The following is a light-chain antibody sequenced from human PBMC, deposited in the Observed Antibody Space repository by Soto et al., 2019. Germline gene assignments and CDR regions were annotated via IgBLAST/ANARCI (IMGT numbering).Light chain of an antibody. V-gene: IGKV3-20*01. CDR2: AAS. CDR3: QQYGGSSTWT. CDR1: QSVSSAY. Sequence: EIVLTQPPGTLSLSPGERATLSCRASQSVSSAYLAWYQHKPGQPPTLLIYAASSRVTGIPDRFSGSGSGREFTLTLSRLEAEDFAVYDCQQYGGSSTWTFGHGTEVEIK. J-gene: IGKJ1*01.